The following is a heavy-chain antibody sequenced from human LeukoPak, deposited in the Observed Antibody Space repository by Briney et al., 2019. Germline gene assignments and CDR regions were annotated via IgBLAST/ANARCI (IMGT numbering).Heavy chain of an antibody. V-gene: IGHV4-30-4*08. Sequence: SETLSLTYTVSGGSISSGDYYWSWIRQPPGKGLEWIGYIYYSGSTYYNPSLKSRVTMSVDTSKNQFSLNLSSVTAADTAVYYCARGGYSYGSRWFDPWGQGTLVTVSS. D-gene: IGHD5-18*01. CDR3: ARGGYSYGSRWFDP. CDR2: IYYSGST. J-gene: IGHJ5*02. CDR1: GGSISSGDYY.